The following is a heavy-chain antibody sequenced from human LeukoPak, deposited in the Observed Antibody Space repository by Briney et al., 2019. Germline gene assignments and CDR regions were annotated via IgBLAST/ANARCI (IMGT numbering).Heavy chain of an antibody. CDR1: GGSISSYY. V-gene: IGHV4-59*01. D-gene: IGHD6-13*01. J-gene: IGHJ4*02. CDR3: ARVGGRVAAAGTDLYFDY. Sequence: SETLSLTCTVSGGSISSYYWSWIRQPPGKGLEWIGYIYYSGSTNYNPSLKSRVTISVDTSKNQFSLKLSPVTAADTAVYYCARVGGRVAAAGTDLYFDYWGQGTLVTVSS. CDR2: IYYSGST.